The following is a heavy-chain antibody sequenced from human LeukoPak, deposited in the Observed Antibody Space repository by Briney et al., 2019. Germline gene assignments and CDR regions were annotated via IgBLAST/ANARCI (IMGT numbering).Heavy chain of an antibody. D-gene: IGHD1-26*01. CDR1: GFTFSSYG. CDR3: ATDSRIVGATGASDI. CDR2: IRYDGSNK. V-gene: IGHV3-30*02. J-gene: IGHJ3*02. Sequence: GGSLRLSCAASGFTFSSYGMNWVRQAPGKGLEWVAFIRYDGSNKYYADSVKGRFTISRDNSKNTLYLQMNSLRAEDTAVYYCATDSRIVGATGASDIWGQGTMVTVSS.